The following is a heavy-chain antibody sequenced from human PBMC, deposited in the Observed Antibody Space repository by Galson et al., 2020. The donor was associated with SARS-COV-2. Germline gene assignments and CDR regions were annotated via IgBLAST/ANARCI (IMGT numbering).Heavy chain of an antibody. CDR3: ARDIGEYYDSSGYSP. CDR2: ISSSSSYI. D-gene: IGHD3-22*01. CDR1: GFTFSSYS. V-gene: IGHV3-21*01. J-gene: IGHJ5*02. Sequence: NSGGSLRLSCAASGFTFSSYSMNWVRQAPGKGLEWVSSISSSSSYIYYADSVKGRFTISRDNAKNSLYLQMNSLRAEDTAVYYCARDIGEYYDSSGYSPWGQGTLVTVSS.